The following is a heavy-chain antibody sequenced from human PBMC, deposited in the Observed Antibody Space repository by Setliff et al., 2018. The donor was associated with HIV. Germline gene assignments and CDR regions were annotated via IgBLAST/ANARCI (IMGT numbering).Heavy chain of an antibody. CDR2: IYHSGST. D-gene: IGHD2-15*01. CDR3: ARRTVAPIGTFFDS. J-gene: IGHJ4*02. V-gene: IGHV4-38-2*01. CDR1: GYSISTTNY. Sequence: SETLSLTCAVSGYSISTTNYWGWIRQPPGKGLEWIGSIYHSGSTYYNPSLKSRVTLSLDTSKNQFSLKLSSVTAADTAVYYCARRTVAPIGTFFDSWGQGTLVTVSS.